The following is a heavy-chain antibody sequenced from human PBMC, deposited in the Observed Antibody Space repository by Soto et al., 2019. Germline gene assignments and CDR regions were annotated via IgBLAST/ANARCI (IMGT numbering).Heavy chain of an antibody. CDR1: GFTFSTYA. D-gene: IGHD6-13*01. CDR3: ATGDSSTWSNFDY. CDR2: ITSGGDGT. J-gene: IGHJ4*02. V-gene: IGHV3-23*01. Sequence: EVQLLESGGGLRQPGGSLRLSCAASGFTFSTYAINWVRQAPGKGLEWVSLITSGGDGTYYADSVKGRFTISRDNSKNTVYLQMNSLRAEDTAVYYCATGDSSTWSNFDYWGQGTLVTVSS.